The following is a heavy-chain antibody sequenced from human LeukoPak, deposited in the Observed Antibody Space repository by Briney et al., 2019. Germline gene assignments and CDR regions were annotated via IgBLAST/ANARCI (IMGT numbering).Heavy chain of an antibody. CDR2: INHSGST. D-gene: IGHD3-3*01. J-gene: IGHJ4*02. CDR1: GGSFSGYY. Sequence: SETLSLTCAVYGGSFSGYYWSWIRQPPGQGLEWIGEINHSGSTNYNPSLKSRVTISVDTSKNQFSLKLSSVTAADTAVYYCARRQGGFWSGYYPKPEYFDYWGQGTLVTVSS. CDR3: ARRQGGFWSGYYPKPEYFDY. V-gene: IGHV4-34*01.